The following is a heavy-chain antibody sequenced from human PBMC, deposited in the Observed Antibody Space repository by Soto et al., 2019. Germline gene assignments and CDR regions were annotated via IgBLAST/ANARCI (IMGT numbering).Heavy chain of an antibody. D-gene: IGHD3-10*01. J-gene: IGHJ6*02. CDR2: IFDSGIT. CDR1: GGSISSSSDY. V-gene: IGHV4-39*01. CDR3: ARLDGSGSYSFYGMDV. Sequence: SETRSLTCTVSGGSISSSSDYWGWIRKPPGKGLEWFGSIFDSGITYYNPSLKSRVTISLDTPKNQFSLNLCAVTAADTAVYYCARLDGSGSYSFYGMDVWGQGTKVTVSS.